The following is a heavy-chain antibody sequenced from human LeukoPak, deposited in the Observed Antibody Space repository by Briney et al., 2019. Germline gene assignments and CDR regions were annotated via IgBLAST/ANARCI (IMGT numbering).Heavy chain of an antibody. CDR2: INHSGST. V-gene: IGHV4-34*01. CDR3: ARGSRSGYYYYGMDV. J-gene: IGHJ6*02. Sequence: KPSETLSLTCAVYGGSFSGYYWSWIRQPPGKGLEWIGEINHSGSTNYNPSLKSRVTISVDTSKNQFSLKLSSVTAADTAVYYCARGSRSGYYYYGMDVWGQGTTVTVSS. CDR1: GGSFSGYY.